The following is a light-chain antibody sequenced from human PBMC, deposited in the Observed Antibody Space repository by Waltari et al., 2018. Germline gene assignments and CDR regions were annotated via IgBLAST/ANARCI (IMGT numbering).Light chain of an antibody. V-gene: IGKV1-39*01. Sequence: DIQMTQSPSSLSASVGDRVTITCRASQSISSYLNWYQQKPGKAPKLLIYAASSLQSGVPSRLSGSGSVTEFTLTISSLQPEDFATYYCQQSYSTPRTFGQGTKVEIK. J-gene: IGKJ1*01. CDR1: QSISSY. CDR2: AAS. CDR3: QQSYSTPRT.